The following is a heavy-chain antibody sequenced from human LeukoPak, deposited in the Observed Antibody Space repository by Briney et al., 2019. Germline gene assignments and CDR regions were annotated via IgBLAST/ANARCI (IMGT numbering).Heavy chain of an antibody. CDR1: GGSISSYY. D-gene: IGHD3-22*01. Sequence: SETLSLTCTVSGGSISSYYWSWIRQPPGKGLEWIGYIYYSGSTNYNPSLKSRVTISVDTSKNQFSLKLSSVTAADTAVYYCARDYYDSSGFYYYGMDVWGQGTTVTVSS. CDR3: ARDYYDSSGFYYYGMDV. V-gene: IGHV4-59*01. CDR2: IYYSGST. J-gene: IGHJ6*02.